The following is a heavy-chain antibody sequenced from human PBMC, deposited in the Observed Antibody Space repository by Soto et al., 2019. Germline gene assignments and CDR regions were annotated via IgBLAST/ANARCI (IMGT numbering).Heavy chain of an antibody. D-gene: IGHD3-10*01. CDR3: ARGRYSYQTIYYKFYYSALDV. V-gene: IGHV4-34*01. CDR1: GGSIRGYY. Sequence: SSETLSLTCGVYGGSIRGYYWSWIRQSPGKGLEWIGDINDNGGTNYNPSLKSRVTTSLDTSKKQVSLMVSSVTAADTAVYYCARGRYSYQTIYYKFYYSALDVWGPGTTITVSS. J-gene: IGHJ6*02. CDR2: INDNGGT.